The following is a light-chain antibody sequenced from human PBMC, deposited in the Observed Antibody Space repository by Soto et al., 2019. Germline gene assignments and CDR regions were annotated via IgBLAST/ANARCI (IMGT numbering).Light chain of an antibody. CDR1: QSISNY. CDR3: QQRSNWYT. CDR2: DAS. V-gene: IGKV3-11*01. Sequence: EIVLTQSPGTLSLSPGERDTLSCRASQSISNYLAWYQHKPGQTPRLLIYDASNRATGIPVRFSGSGSGTDFTLTISSLEPEDFAVYYCQQRSNWYTFGQGTRLEIK. J-gene: IGKJ5*01.